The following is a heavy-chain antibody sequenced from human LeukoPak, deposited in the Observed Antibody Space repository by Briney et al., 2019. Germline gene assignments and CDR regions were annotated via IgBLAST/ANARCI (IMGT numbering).Heavy chain of an antibody. Sequence: SETLSLTCAVYGGSFSGYYWNWIRQSPGKGLEWIGEISHSGRTIYNPSLKSRVTISVDISMNHFSLRLSSVTAADTAVYYCARLDDEVGIDYWGQGTLVTVSS. CDR2: ISHSGRT. CDR1: GGSFSGYY. V-gene: IGHV4-34*01. D-gene: IGHD1-26*01. J-gene: IGHJ4*02. CDR3: ARLDDEVGIDY.